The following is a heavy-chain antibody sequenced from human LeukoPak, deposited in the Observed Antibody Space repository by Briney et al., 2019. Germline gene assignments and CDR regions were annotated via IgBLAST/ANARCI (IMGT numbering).Heavy chain of an antibody. J-gene: IGHJ6*02. V-gene: IGHV1-24*01. Sequence: GASVKVSCKVSGYTLTELSMHWVRQAPGKGLEWMGGFDPEDGETIYAQKFQGRVTMTGDTSTDTAYMELSSLRSEDTAVYYCATVSPGTAMVPYYYYGMDVWGQGTTVTVSS. CDR1: GYTLTELS. CDR2: FDPEDGET. CDR3: ATVSPGTAMVPYYYYGMDV. D-gene: IGHD5-18*01.